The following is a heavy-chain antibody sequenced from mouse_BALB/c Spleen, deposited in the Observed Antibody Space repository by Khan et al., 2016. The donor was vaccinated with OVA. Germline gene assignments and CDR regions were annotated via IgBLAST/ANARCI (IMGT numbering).Heavy chain of an antibody. J-gene: IGHJ3*01. CDR1: GFSLTNYG. D-gene: IGHD1-1*01. CDR3: ARPYYGSAWFAY. Sequence: QVQLKESGPGLVAPSQSLSITCTVSGFSLTNYGVHWVRQPPREGLEWLGVIWAGGSTNYNSALMSRLSISKDNSKSQVFLKMNSLQTNDTAMYYDARPYYGSAWFAYWGQGTLVTVSA. V-gene: IGHV2-9*02. CDR2: IWAGGST.